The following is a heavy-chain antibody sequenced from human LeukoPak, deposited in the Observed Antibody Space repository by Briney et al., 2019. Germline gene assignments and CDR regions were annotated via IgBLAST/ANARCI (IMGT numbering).Heavy chain of an antibody. CDR1: GFTFSSYA. CDR3: AKDQWELPYYYYYGMDV. CDR2: ISGSGGST. D-gene: IGHD1-26*01. V-gene: IGHV3-23*01. Sequence: GGSLRLSCAASGFTFSSYAMSWVRQAPGKGLEWVSAISGSGGSTYYADSVKGRFTISRDNSKNTLYLQMNSLRAEDTAVYYCAKDQWELPYYYYYGMDVWGQGTTVTVSS. J-gene: IGHJ6*02.